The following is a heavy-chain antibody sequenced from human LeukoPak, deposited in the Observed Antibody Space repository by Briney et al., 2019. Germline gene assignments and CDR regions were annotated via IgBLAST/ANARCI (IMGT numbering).Heavy chain of an antibody. V-gene: IGHV4-34*01. CDR1: GGSFSGYY. Sequence: SETLSLTCAVYGGSFSGYYWSWIRQPPGKGLEWIGEINHSGSTNYNPSLKSRVTISVDTSKNQFSLKLSSVTAADTAVYYCARVSAQLRYYYYMDVWGKGTTVTVSS. D-gene: IGHD5-18*01. CDR3: ARVSAQLRYYYYMDV. J-gene: IGHJ6*03. CDR2: INHSGST.